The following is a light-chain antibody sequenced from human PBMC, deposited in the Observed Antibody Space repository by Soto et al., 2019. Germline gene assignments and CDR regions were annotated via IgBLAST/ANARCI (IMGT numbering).Light chain of an antibody. CDR2: EVS. CDR3: TSYTSSSTLV. CDR1: SSDVGGYNY. J-gene: IGLJ2*01. V-gene: IGLV2-14*01. Sequence: QSALTQPASVSGSSGQSIAISCTGTSSDVGGYNYVSWYQQHPGKAPKLVIYEVSNRPSGVSNRFSGSKSGNTASLIISGLQAEDEADYYCTSYTSSSTLVIGGGTKVTVL.